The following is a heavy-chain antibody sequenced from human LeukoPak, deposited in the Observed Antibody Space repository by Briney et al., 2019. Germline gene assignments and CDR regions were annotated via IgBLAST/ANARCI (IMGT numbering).Heavy chain of an antibody. Sequence: GGSLRLSCSASGFTFSSYAIHWVRQAPGKGLEYVSGISSNGGSTYYADSMKGRFTNSRDNSKNTLYLQMSSLRAEDTAVYYCVKGSVYSRDYLDNWGQGTLVTVSS. CDR2: ISSNGGST. CDR1: GFTFSSYA. J-gene: IGHJ4*02. V-gene: IGHV3-64D*06. CDR3: VKGSVYSRDYLDN. D-gene: IGHD2-15*01.